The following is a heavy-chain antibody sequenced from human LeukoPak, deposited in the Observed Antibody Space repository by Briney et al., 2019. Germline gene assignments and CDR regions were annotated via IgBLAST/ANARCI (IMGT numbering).Heavy chain of an antibody. D-gene: IGHD3-22*01. J-gene: IGHJ6*03. V-gene: IGHV3-30*04. CDR2: ISYDGSSK. Sequence: PGGSLRLSCAASGFTFSTYAMHWVRQAPGKGLEWVAVISYDGSSKYYADSVKGRFTISRDNSKNTLYLQMNSLRAEDTAVYYCARPHYYDSSGYSRYYYYYYYMDVWGKGTTVTVS. CDR1: GFTFSTYA. CDR3: ARPHYYDSSGYSRYYYYYYYMDV.